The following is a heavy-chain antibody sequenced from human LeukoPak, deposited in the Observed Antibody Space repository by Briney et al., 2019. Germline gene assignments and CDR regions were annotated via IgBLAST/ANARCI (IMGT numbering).Heavy chain of an antibody. CDR2: IYSGGGT. V-gene: IGHV3-66*01. CDR3: ASLDFWSGYFDS. Sequence: GGSLRLSCAASGFTVSRNYMSWVRQPPGKGLEWVCLIYSGGGTHYADSVKGRFTISRDSSKNTLYLQMNSLRAEDTAVYYCASLDFWSGYFDSWGQGTLVTVSS. D-gene: IGHD3-3*01. J-gene: IGHJ4*02. CDR1: GFTVSRNY.